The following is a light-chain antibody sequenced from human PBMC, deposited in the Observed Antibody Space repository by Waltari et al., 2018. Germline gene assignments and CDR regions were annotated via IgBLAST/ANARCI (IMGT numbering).Light chain of an antibody. Sequence: QSVLTQPPSLSGAPGQRVTFSCTGSSSNIGAASSVHWYQQLPGTAPKLLIYDNDNRPSGVPDRFSGSKSGTSASLAITGLQAEDEADYYCQSYDTTLRGSIFGGGTKLTVL. CDR1: SSNIGAASS. CDR3: QSYDTTLRGSI. J-gene: IGLJ2*01. V-gene: IGLV1-40*01. CDR2: DND.